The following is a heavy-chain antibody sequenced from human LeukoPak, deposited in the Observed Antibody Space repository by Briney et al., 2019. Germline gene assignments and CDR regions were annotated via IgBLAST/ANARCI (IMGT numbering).Heavy chain of an antibody. CDR1: GGSFSGYY. CDR3: AGSYYGDYVEYSFDP. V-gene: IGHV4-34*01. Sequence: SETLSLTCAVYGGSFSGYYWSWIRQPPGKGLEWIGEINHSGSTNYNPSLNSRVPISVATSKNQFSLTLSSVTAADTAVYYCAGSYYGDYVEYSFDPWGQGTLVTVSS. J-gene: IGHJ5*02. D-gene: IGHD4-17*01. CDR2: INHSGST.